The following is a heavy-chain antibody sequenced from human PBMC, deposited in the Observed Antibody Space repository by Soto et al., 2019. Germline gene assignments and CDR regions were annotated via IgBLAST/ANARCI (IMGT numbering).Heavy chain of an antibody. J-gene: IGHJ4*02. CDR2: IIPIFGTA. CDR3: ARETATFVY. D-gene: IGHD6-25*01. CDR1: GDTFSSYA. Sequence: QVQLVQSGAEVKKPGSSVKVSCKASGDTFSSYAISWVRQAPGRGLEWMGGIIPIFGTAHYAQKFQGRVTITADESTTTAYMELSSLRAEDTAVYYCARETATFVYWGQGTLVTVSS. V-gene: IGHV1-69*01.